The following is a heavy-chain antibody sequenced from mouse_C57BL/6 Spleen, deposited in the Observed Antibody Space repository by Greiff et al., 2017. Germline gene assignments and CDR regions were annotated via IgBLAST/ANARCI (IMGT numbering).Heavy chain of an antibody. CDR1: GYTFTSYW. CDR2: IHPSDSDT. V-gene: IGHV1-74*01. Sequence: QVQLQQPGAELVKPGASVKVSCKASGYTFTSYWMHWVKQRPGQGLEWIGRIHPSDSDTNYNQKFKGKATLTVDKSSSTAYMQLSSLTSEDSAVYCCGRDYGYDVGDYWGQGTTLTVSS. D-gene: IGHD2-2*01. J-gene: IGHJ2*01. CDR3: GRDYGYDVGDY.